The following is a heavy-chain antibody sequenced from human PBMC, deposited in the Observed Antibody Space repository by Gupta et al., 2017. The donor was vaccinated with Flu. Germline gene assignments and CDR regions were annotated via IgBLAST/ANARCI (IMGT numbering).Heavy chain of an antibody. CDR3: ATRSASTTLFADF. V-gene: IGHV3-7*01. CDR1: GFTFRIHW. J-gene: IGHJ4*02. CDR2: IKDDGSEI. D-gene: IGHD2-15*01. Sequence: EGHLVESGGDLVQPGGSRRLACIASGFTFRIHWMSWVRQAPGKGLEWVANIKDDGSEIFYVDSVKGRFTISRDNAKNSLYLQMDNLRAEDTATYYCATRSASTTLFADFWGQGTLVRVSS.